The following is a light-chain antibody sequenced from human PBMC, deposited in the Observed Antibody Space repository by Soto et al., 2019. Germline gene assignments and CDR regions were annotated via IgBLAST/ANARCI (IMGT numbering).Light chain of an antibody. Sequence: QSALTQPASVSGSPGQSIAISCTGSSSDIAIYNYVSWFQQHPGKAPKLIIYEVSNRPSGISNRFSGSKSGNTASLTISGLQAEDEADDYCISYAGTSTRFVFGTGTKVTVL. V-gene: IGLV2-14*01. CDR1: SSDIAIYNY. J-gene: IGLJ1*01. CDR2: EVS. CDR3: ISYAGTSTRFV.